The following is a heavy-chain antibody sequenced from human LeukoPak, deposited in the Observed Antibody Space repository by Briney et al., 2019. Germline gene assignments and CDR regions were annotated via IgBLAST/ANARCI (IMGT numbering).Heavy chain of an antibody. CDR2: VRYDGRDK. J-gene: IGHJ4*02. Sequence: PGGSLRLSCEVSGFTFSAYGIHWVRQCPGKGLERVAFVRYDGRDKFYADSVKGRFIVSKDNSRTTLQLQMNSLRSEDTAVYFCARGGARDIWYFAYWGQGIRVTVSS. CDR3: ARGGARDIWYFAY. V-gene: IGHV3-30*02. D-gene: IGHD2-21*01. CDR1: GFTFSAYG.